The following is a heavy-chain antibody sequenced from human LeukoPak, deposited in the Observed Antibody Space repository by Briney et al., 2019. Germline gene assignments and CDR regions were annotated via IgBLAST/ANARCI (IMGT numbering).Heavy chain of an antibody. CDR1: GYSISNCYY. CDR3: ARQHDSYYYYYIDV. CDR2: LYHSDSA. V-gene: IGHV4-38-2*01. Sequence: SETLSLTCAVSGYSISNCYYWFCIRQPPGRRLEWIGSLYHSDSAYYNTSLRSRVSMSVDTSKNQFSLTLSFVTAADTAVYYCARQHDSYYYYYIDVWGSGTTVTVSS. J-gene: IGHJ6*03.